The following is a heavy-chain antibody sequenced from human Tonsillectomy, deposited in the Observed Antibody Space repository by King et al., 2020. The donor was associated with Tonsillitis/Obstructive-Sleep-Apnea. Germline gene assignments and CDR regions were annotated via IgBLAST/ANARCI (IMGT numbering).Heavy chain of an antibody. D-gene: IGHD4-17*01. V-gene: IGHV4-39*01. CDR3: ASHRYGDNGGDVFDL. J-gene: IGHJ3*01. Sequence: MQLQESGPGLVKPSETLSLTCTVSGGSISRSSYYWDWIRQPPGKGLEWIGSIYYSGSTYYNPSLKSRVTISVDTSKKQFPLKVSSVTAAETAVYYFASHRYGDNGGDVFDLWGQGTMVTVSS. CDR2: IYYSGST. CDR1: GGSISRSSYY.